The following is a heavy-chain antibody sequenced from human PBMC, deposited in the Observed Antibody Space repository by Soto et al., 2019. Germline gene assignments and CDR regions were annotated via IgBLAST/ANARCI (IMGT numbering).Heavy chain of an antibody. CDR1: GFTFSSYD. CDR3: ARGSYYGSGSYPPDY. CDR2: IGTAGDT. V-gene: IGHV3-13*01. D-gene: IGHD3-10*01. J-gene: IGHJ4*02. Sequence: EVQLVESGGGLVQPGGSLRLSCAASGFTFSSYDMHWVRQATGKGLEWVSAIGTAGDTYYPGSVKGRFTISRENAKNSLYLQMNSLRAGDTAVYYCARGSYYGSGSYPPDYWGQGTLVTVSS.